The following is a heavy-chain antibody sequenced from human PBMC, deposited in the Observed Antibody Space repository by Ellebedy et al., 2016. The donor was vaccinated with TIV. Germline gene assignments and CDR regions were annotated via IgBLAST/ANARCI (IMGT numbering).Heavy chain of an antibody. Sequence: GESLKISCAASGFTFSGYAMSWVRQAPGKGLEWVANIKQDGGETRYVDSVRGRFTISRDNSNNALFLQMNNLRAEDTAMYFCARFSHDFWSGYYFDNWGHGTLVTVSS. CDR1: GFTFSGYA. V-gene: IGHV3-7*01. J-gene: IGHJ4*01. CDR2: IKQDGGET. D-gene: IGHD3-3*01. CDR3: ARFSHDFWSGYYFDN.